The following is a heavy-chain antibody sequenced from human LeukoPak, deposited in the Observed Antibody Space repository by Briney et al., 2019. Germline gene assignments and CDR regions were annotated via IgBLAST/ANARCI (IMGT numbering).Heavy chain of an antibody. V-gene: IGHV3-9*01. CDR3: AKDTGYSSGWYLDY. CDR1: GFTFDDYA. D-gene: IGHD6-19*01. Sequence: GGSLRLSCAASGFTFDDYAMHWVRQAPGKGLEWVSGISWNSGSIGYADSVKGRFTISRDNAKNSLYLQMNSPRAEDTALYYCAKDTGYSSGWYLDYWGQGTLVTVSS. CDR2: ISWNSGSI. J-gene: IGHJ4*02.